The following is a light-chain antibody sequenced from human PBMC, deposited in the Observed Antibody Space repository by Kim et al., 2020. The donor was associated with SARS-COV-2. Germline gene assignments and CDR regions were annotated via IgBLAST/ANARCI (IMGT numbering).Light chain of an antibody. CDR1: QSLGSSY. CDR3: HQYDTSPMYT. Sequence: EIVLTQSPGTLSLSPGKRATLSCRASQSLGSSYLAWYQQKPGQAPRLLIYAASSRATGIPDRFSGSGSGTDFTLTISRLEPEDFAVYYCHQYDTSPMYTFGQGTKLEIK. V-gene: IGKV3-20*01. CDR2: AAS. J-gene: IGKJ2*01.